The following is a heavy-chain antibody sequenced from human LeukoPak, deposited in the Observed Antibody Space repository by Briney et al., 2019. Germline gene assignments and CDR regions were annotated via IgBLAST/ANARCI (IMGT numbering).Heavy chain of an antibody. V-gene: IGHV4-39*01. J-gene: IGHJ5*02. CDR2: IYYSGNT. CDR3: ARGGGSGSSNWFDP. CDR1: GVSISSSNSY. D-gene: IGHD3-10*01. Sequence: PSETLSLTCTVSGVSISSSNSYWGWIRQPPGKGLEWIGSIYYSGNTYYNASLKSQVSISIDTSKNQFSLKLTSVTAADTAVYYCARGGGSGSSNWFDPWGQGTLVTVSS.